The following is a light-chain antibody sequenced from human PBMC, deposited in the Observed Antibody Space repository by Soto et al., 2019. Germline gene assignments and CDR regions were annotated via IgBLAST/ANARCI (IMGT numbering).Light chain of an antibody. CDR2: GAS. CDR3: QQYDTYPIT. V-gene: IGKV1-5*01. CDR1: QSISSW. Sequence: DIQMTQSPSTLSASVGDRVTITCRASQSISSWLAWYQQKPGKAPKLLINGASNLESGVPSRFSGRGSGTEFTLTINSLQPDDFATYYCQQYDTYPITFGQGTRLEIK. J-gene: IGKJ5*01.